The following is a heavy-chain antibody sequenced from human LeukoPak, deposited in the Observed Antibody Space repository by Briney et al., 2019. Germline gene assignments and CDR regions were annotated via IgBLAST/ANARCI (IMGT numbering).Heavy chain of an antibody. D-gene: IGHD3-22*01. CDR1: GYTFTGYY. V-gene: IGHV1-2*02. Sequence: GASVKVSCKASGYTFTGYYMHWVRQAPGQGLEWMGWINPNSGGTNYAQKFQGRVTMTRDTSISTAYMELSRLRSDDTAVYYCASGGYYYDSGYYGMDVWGQGTTVTVSS. J-gene: IGHJ6*02. CDR2: INPNSGGT. CDR3: ASGGYYYDSGYYGMDV.